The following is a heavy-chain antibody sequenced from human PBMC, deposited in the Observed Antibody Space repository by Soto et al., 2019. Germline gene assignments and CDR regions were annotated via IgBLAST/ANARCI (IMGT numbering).Heavy chain of an antibody. CDR3: AHRQDYYDSSGYYSSPYYFDY. Sequence: QITLKESGPTLVQPTQTLTLTCTFSGFSLSTSGVGVGWIRQPPGKALEWLALIYWNDDKRYSPSLKSRLTITKHISKIHVVLTMTNMDPVDTATYYCAHRQDYYDSSGYYSSPYYFDYWGQGTLVTVSS. CDR1: GFSLSTSGVG. V-gene: IGHV2-5*01. D-gene: IGHD3-22*01. CDR2: IYWNDDK. J-gene: IGHJ4*02.